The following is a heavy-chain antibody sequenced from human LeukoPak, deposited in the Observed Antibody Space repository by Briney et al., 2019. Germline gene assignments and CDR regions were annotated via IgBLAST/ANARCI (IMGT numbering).Heavy chain of an antibody. D-gene: IGHD3-22*01. CDR3: ARDRPYYYDSSGSNPNYYYYGMDV. V-gene: IGHV1-2*02. CDR2: INPNSGGT. J-gene: IGHJ6*02. CDR1: GYTFTGYY. Sequence: ASVKLSFKASGYTFTGYYMHWVRQAPGQGLEWMGWINPNSGGTNYAQKFRGRGTMTRDTSISTAYMELSRLRSDDTAVYYCARDRPYYYDSSGSNPNYYYYGMDVWGQGTTVTVSS.